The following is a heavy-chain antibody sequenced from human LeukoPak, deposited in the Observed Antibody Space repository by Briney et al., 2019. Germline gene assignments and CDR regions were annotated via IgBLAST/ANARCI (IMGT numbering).Heavy chain of an antibody. CDR3: AKDISPRIAARDYYFDY. CDR2: ISYDGSNK. Sequence: PGRSLRLSCAASGFTFSSYGMHWVRQAPGKGLEWVAVISYDGSNKYYADSVKGRFTISRDNSKNTLYLQMNSLRAEDTAVYYCAKDISPRIAARDYYFDYWGQGTLVTVSS. CDR1: GFTFSSYG. D-gene: IGHD6-6*01. V-gene: IGHV3-30*18. J-gene: IGHJ4*02.